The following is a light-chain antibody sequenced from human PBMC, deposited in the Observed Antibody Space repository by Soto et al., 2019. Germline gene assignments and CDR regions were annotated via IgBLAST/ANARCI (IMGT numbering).Light chain of an antibody. V-gene: IGKV1-5*03. Sequence: DIQMTQSPSTLSASVGDRVTITCRASQSISSWLAWYQQKPGKAPKLLNYKASSLESGGPSRFSGSGSGTEFTLTISSLQPDDFASYYCQQYNSYSRNTFGQGTKLEIK. CDR2: KAS. J-gene: IGKJ2*01. CDR3: QQYNSYSRNT. CDR1: QSISSW.